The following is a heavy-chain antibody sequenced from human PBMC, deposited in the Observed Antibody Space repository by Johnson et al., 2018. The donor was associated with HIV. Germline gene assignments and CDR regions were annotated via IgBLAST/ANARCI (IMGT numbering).Heavy chain of an antibody. D-gene: IGHD6-13*01. CDR1: GFSFSSYG. CDR3: AKDWAYSSSWYDEGLAFDI. V-gene: IGHV3-33*06. Sequence: QMQLVESGGGVVQPGRSLRLSCAASGFSFSSYGMHWVRQAPGKGLEWVANIWYDGSNKYYADSVKGRFTISRDNSKNTLYLQMNNVRAEDTAVYYCAKDWAYSSSWYDEGLAFDIWGQGTVVTVSS. J-gene: IGHJ3*02. CDR2: IWYDGSNK.